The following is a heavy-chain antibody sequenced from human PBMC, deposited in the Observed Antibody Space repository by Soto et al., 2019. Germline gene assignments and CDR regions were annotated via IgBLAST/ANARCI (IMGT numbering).Heavy chain of an antibody. D-gene: IGHD6-19*01. J-gene: IGHJ6*03. CDR1: GFTVSSNY. Sequence: GESLKISCAASGFTVSSNYMSWVRQAPGKGLEWVSVIYSGGSTYYADSVKGRFTISRDNSKNTLYLQMNSLRAEDTAVYYCARDQQWLSYYYYMDVWGKGTTVTVSS. V-gene: IGHV3-66*01. CDR2: IYSGGST. CDR3: ARDQQWLSYYYYMDV.